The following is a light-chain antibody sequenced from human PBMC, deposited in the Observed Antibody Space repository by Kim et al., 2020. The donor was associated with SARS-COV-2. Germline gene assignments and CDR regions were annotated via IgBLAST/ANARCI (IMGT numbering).Light chain of an antibody. J-gene: IGKJ4*01. Sequence: DIQMTQSPSSLSASVGDSVTITCRASQGLNGWLAWYQQKPGKAPKLLIYSASSLQRGVPSRFSGSGSATHFTLTISNLQPEDFATYYCQQGNSFPLAFCGGTKV. CDR1: QGLNGW. CDR3: QQGNSFPLA. CDR2: SAS. V-gene: IGKV1-12*01.